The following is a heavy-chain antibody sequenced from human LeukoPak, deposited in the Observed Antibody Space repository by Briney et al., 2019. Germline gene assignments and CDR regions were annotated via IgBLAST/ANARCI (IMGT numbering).Heavy chain of an antibody. D-gene: IGHD3-22*01. CDR3: ATSITMIVVVRGL. V-gene: IGHV3-23*01. J-gene: IGHJ4*02. CDR1: GFTFSSYA. Sequence: GGSLRLSCAASGFTFSSYAMSWVRQAPGKGLEWVSAISGSGGSTYYADSVKGRFTISRDNSKNTLYLQMNSLRAEDTAVYCCATSITMIVVVRGLWGQGTLVTVSS. CDR2: ISGSGGST.